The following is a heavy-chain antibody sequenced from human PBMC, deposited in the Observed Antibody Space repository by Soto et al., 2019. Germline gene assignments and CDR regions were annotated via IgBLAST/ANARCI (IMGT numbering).Heavy chain of an antibody. J-gene: IGHJ5*02. V-gene: IGHV1-8*01. Sequence: EASVKVSCKASGYTFTSYDINWVRQATGQGLEWMGWMNPNSGNTGYAQKFQGRVTMTRNTSISTAYMELSSLRSEDTAVYYCRIAAAGREVWFDPWGQGTLVTVSS. CDR2: MNPNSGNT. D-gene: IGHD6-13*01. CDR3: RIAAAGREVWFDP. CDR1: GYTFTSYD.